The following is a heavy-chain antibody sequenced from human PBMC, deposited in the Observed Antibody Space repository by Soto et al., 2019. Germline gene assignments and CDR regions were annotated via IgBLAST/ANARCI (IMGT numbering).Heavy chain of an antibody. J-gene: IGHJ4*02. V-gene: IGHV4-34*01. CDR2: INHSGST. Sequence: SETLSLTCAVYGGSFSGYYWSWIRQPPGKGLEWIGEINHSGSTNYNPSLKSRVTISVDTSKNQFSLKLSSVTAADTAVYYCARGYRAYSSGWINFDYWGQGTLVTVSS. D-gene: IGHD6-19*01. CDR3: ARGYRAYSSGWINFDY. CDR1: GGSFSGYY.